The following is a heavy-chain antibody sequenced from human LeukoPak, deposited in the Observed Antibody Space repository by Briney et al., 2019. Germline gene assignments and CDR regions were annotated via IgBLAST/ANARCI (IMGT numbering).Heavy chain of an antibody. J-gene: IGHJ6*03. V-gene: IGHV3-21*01. CDR3: ARATADPQLSPGGYYYYMDV. CDR2: ISTSSSYI. Sequence: GGSLRLSCTASGFTFSSYSMNWVRQAPGKGLEWVSSISTSSSYIYYADSVKGRFTISRDNARNSLYLQMNSLRAEDTAVYYCARATADPQLSPGGYYYYMDVWGKGTTVTVSS. CDR1: GFTFSSYS. D-gene: IGHD3-16*01.